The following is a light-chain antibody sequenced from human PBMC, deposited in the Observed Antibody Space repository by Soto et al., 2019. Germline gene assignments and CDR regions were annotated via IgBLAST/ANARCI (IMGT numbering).Light chain of an antibody. Sequence: EIVLTQSPATLSLSPGERATLSCRASQSVSSYLAWYQQKPGQAPRLLIYDASNRATGIPARFSGSGSGTDFTLTISSLEPEDFAVYYGQQRSNLMYTFGQGTKLEIK. CDR1: QSVSSY. CDR3: QQRSNLMYT. V-gene: IGKV3-11*01. CDR2: DAS. J-gene: IGKJ2*01.